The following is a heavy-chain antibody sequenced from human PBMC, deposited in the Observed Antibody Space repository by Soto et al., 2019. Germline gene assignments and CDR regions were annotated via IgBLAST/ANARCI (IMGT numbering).Heavy chain of an antibody. J-gene: IGHJ1*01. CDR2: ISSEGSST. V-gene: IGHV3-74*01. D-gene: IGHD4-17*01. CDR1: GFTFSSYW. Sequence: GGSLRLSCAASGFTFSSYWMHWVRQAPGKGLVWVSRISSEGSSTGYADSVKGRFTISRDNAKNTLYLQMHSLRAEDTAVYYCAREYGDYVGEEYFQHWGQGTLVTVSS. CDR3: AREYGDYVGEEYFQH.